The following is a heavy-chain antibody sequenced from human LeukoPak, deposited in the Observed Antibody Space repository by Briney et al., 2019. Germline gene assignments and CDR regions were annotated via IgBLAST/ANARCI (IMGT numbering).Heavy chain of an antibody. Sequence: GGSLRLSCAASGFTFSSYAMSWVRQAPGKGLEWVSAISGSGGSTYYADSVKGRFTISRDNSKNTLYLQMNSLRAEDTAVYYCAKAVYSDYDYDYYYGMDVWGQGTTVTVSS. CDR2: ISGSGGST. CDR3: AKAVYSDYDYDYYYGMDV. CDR1: GFTFSSYA. J-gene: IGHJ6*02. D-gene: IGHD5-12*01. V-gene: IGHV3-23*01.